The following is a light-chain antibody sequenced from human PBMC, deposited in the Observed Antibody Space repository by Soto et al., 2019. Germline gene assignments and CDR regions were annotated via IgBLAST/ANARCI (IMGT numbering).Light chain of an antibody. Sequence: QSALTQPASVSGSPGQSITISCTGTSRDVGNYNFVSWYQQYPGKAPKLMIYENSNRPSGVSNRFSGSKSGNTASLSISGLLAEDEADYYCCSYASNATFLFGGGTKVTVL. CDR1: SRDVGNYNF. CDR3: CSYASNATFL. CDR2: ENS. J-gene: IGLJ2*01. V-gene: IGLV2-23*02.